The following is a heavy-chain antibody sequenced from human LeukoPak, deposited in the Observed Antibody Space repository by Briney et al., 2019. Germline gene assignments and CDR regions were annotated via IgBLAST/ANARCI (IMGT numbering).Heavy chain of an antibody. J-gene: IGHJ4*02. V-gene: IGHV1-18*01. CDR3: ARTSGVSAAGSPYYFEY. CDR1: GYTFHNYG. Sequence: ASVKVSCKASGYTFHNYGISWVRQAPGQGLEWMGWISPYSGNTDYTERLQGRVTMTTDTSTTTAFMELRSLRSDDTAVYYCARTSGVSAAGSPYYFEYWGQGTLVTVSS. D-gene: IGHD6-13*01. CDR2: ISPYSGNT.